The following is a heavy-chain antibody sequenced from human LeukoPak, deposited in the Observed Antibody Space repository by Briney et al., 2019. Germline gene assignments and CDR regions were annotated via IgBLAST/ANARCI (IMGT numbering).Heavy chain of an antibody. CDR1: GYTFTAYY. V-gene: IGHV1-2*02. Sequence: ASVKVSCKASGYTFTAYYMHWVRQAPGQGLEWMGWINPNSGGTNYAQKLQGRVTMTTDTSTSTAYMELRSLRSDDTAVYYCARDLSGGYFDYWGQGTLVTVSS. CDR2: INPNSGGT. D-gene: IGHD3-10*01. CDR3: ARDLSGGYFDY. J-gene: IGHJ4*02.